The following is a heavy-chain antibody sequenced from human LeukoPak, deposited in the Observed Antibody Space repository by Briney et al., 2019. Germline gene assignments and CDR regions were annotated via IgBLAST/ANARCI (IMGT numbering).Heavy chain of an antibody. V-gene: IGHV4-39*07. J-gene: IGHJ4*02. CDR2: INHSGGT. Sequence: SETLSLTCTVSGGSISSSSYYWSWIRQPPGKGLEWIGEINHSGGTNYNPSLWSRLTISIDTSKHQFSLQVTSVTAADTGVYFCARVSEIMISFGGVISHFDNWGQGALVTVSS. D-gene: IGHD3-16*02. CDR3: ARVSEIMISFGGVISHFDN. CDR1: GGSISSSSYY.